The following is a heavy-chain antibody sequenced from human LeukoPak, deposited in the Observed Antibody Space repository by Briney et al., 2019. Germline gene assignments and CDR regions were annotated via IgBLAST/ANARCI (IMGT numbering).Heavy chain of an antibody. CDR2: ISSSGSTI. D-gene: IGHD3-22*01. J-gene: IGHJ4*02. V-gene: IGHV3-48*03. CDR1: GFTFSSYE. Sequence: GGSLRLSCAASGFTFSSYEMNWVRQAPGKGLEWVSHISSSGSTIYYADSVRGRFTISRDNSKNTLHLQMNSLRAEDTAVYYCAKDPTDFDSSGQTYFDYWGQGTLVTVSS. CDR3: AKDPTDFDSSGQTYFDY.